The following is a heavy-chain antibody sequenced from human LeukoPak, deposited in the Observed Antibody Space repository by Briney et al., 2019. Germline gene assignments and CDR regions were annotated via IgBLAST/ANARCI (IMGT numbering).Heavy chain of an antibody. V-gene: IGHV3-7*01. Sequence: GGSLRLSCAASGFTFSSYWRSWVRQAPGKGLEGVANIKQDGSEKYYVDSVKGRFTISRDNAKISVYTQMNSLRAEDTAVYYCARDARYYDFWIPVRYYYGYYMDVWGKGTTVTVSS. J-gene: IGHJ6*03. D-gene: IGHD3-3*01. CDR1: GFTFSSYW. CDR2: IKQDGSEK. CDR3: ARDARYYDFWIPVRYYYGYYMDV.